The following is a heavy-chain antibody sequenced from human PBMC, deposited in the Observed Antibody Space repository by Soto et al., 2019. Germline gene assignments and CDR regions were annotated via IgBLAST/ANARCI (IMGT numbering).Heavy chain of an antibody. CDR3: ARDVVVVPAAMLGGWFDP. CDR2: INWNGGST. V-gene: IGHV3-20*04. Sequence: GGSLRLSCAASGFTFDDYGMSWVRQAPGKGLEWVSGINWNGGSTGYADSVKGRFTISRDNAKNSLYLQMNSLRAEDTALYYCARDVVVVPAAMLGGWFDPWGQGTLVTVSS. D-gene: IGHD2-2*01. CDR1: GFTFDDYG. J-gene: IGHJ5*02.